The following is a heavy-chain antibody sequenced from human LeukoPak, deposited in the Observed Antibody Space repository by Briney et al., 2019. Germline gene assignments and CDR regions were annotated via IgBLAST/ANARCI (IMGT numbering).Heavy chain of an antibody. Sequence: GGSLRLSCAASGFTFSSYEMNVVRQAPGKGLEWVSYISSSGSTIYYADSVKGRFTISRDDAKNLLYLDMNSLRAEDTAVYYCARGHTAVTRHFDFWGQGTLVTVSS. D-gene: IGHD4-17*01. V-gene: IGHV3-48*03. CDR1: GFTFSSYE. CDR3: ARGHTAVTRHFDF. J-gene: IGHJ4*02. CDR2: ISSSGSTI.